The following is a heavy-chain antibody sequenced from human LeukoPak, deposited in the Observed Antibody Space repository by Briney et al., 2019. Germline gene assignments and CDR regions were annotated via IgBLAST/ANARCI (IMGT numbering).Heavy chain of an antibody. D-gene: IGHD2-15*01. V-gene: IGHV4-59*08. J-gene: IGHJ6*02. CDR1: GGSISSYY. CDR3: ARQPGYCSGGSCYSAYYYGMDV. Sequence: SETLSLTCTVSGGSISSYYWSWHRQPPGKGLEGIGYIYYSGSTNYNPSLKSRVTISVDTSKNQFSLKLSSVTAADTAVYYCARQPGYCSGGSCYSAYYYGMDVWGQGTTVTVSS. CDR2: IYYSGST.